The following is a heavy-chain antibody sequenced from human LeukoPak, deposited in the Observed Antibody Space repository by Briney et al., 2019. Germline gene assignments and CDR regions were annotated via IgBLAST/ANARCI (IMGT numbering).Heavy chain of an antibody. V-gene: IGHV3-7*01. CDR1: GFTFSSYW. J-gene: IGHJ4*02. D-gene: IGHD2-2*01. CDR3: AGGYCSSTSCFDY. Sequence: PGGSLRLSCAASGFTFSSYWMSWVRQAPGKGLEWVANIKQDGSEKYHVDSVKGRFTISRDNAKNSLYLQMNSLRAEDTAVYYCAGGYCSSTSCFDYWGQGTLVTVSS. CDR2: IKQDGSEK.